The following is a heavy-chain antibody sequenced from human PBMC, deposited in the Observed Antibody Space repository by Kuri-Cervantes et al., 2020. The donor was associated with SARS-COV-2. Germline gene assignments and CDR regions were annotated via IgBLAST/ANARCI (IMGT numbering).Heavy chain of an antibody. CDR1: GYTFTSYG. CDR3: ARDDGDIVVVPAAIPADY. D-gene: IGHD2-2*02. J-gene: IGHJ4*02. V-gene: IGHV1-18*01. CDR2: ISAYNGNT. Sequence: ASVKVSCKASGYTFTSYGISWVRQAPGQGLEWMGWISAYNGNTNYAQKLQGRVTMTTDTSTSTAYMELRSLRSDDTAVYYCARDDGDIVVVPAAIPADYWGQGTRVTGAS.